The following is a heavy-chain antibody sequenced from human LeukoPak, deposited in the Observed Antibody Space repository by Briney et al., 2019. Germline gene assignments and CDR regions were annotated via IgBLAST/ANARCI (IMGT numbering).Heavy chain of an antibody. V-gene: IGHV1-2*02. CDR3: ARDLDSSWTGYFQP. CDR2: INPNSGGT. D-gene: IGHD6-13*01. J-gene: IGHJ1*01. CDR1: GYTFTGYY. Sequence: GASVKVSCKASGYTFTGYYMHWVRQAPGQGLEWMGWINPNSGGTNYAQKFQGRVTMTWDTSITTAYMELSSLTSDDTAVYYCARDLDSSWTGYFQPWGQGTLVTVSS.